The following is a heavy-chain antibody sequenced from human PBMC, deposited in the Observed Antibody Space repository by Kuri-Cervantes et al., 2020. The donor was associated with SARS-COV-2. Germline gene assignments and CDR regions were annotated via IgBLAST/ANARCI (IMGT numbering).Heavy chain of an antibody. CDR1: GSSISNGSYY. Sequence: LRLSFTVSGSSISNGSYYWSWIRQPAGKGLERIGRFYTTERINYNPSLKSRVTISVVTSKNQFSLRLTSVTAADTAVYYCARAVDHNYGWRAFDYWGQGSLVTVSS. CDR2: FYTTERI. J-gene: IGHJ4*02. CDR3: ARAVDHNYGWRAFDY. D-gene: IGHD5-18*01. V-gene: IGHV4-61*02.